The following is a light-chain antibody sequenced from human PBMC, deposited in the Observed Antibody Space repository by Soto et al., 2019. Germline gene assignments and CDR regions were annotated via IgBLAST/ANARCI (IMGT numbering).Light chain of an antibody. CDR3: SSYTSSRTYV. J-gene: IGLJ1*01. CDR2: DVS. V-gene: IGLV2-14*01. Sequence: QSSLTQPASLSGSPGQSITISCTGTSSDVGAYSYVSWYQQHPGKAPKLIIYDVSDRPSGISNRFSGSKSDNTASLTISGLQAEDEAEYYCSSYTSSRTYVFGTGTKVTVL. CDR1: SSDVGAYSY.